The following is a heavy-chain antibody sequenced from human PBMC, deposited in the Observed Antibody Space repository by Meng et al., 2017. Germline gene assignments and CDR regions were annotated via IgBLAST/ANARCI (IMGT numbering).Heavy chain of an antibody. V-gene: IGHV4-61*01. J-gene: IGHJ4*02. Sequence: QGQLQGSGPGLVMPSQTLSLTCTVSGGSVGSGNYYWSWIRQPPGKGLEWIGYIVYSGSTTYNPSLKTRVTISVDTSKNQFSLKLTSVTAADTAVYFCARDVGGDYETLFDYWGQGTLVTVSS. CDR3: ARDVGGDYETLFDY. D-gene: IGHD4-17*01. CDR1: GGSVGSGNYY. CDR2: IVYSGST.